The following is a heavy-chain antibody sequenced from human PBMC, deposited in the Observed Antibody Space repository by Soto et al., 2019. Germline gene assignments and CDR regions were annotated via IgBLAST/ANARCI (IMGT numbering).Heavy chain of an antibody. Sequence: EVQLVESGGVSVQPGGSLRLSCTASGFTLSNYWMHWVRQAPGTGLVWVSRINTDGSTTTYADSVNGRFTISRDNAKNTLYLQMNSLRDEDTAVYYCVRIRRGDGYTFGYWGQGTLVNVSS. CDR3: VRIRRGDGYTFGY. J-gene: IGHJ4*02. D-gene: IGHD5-12*01. CDR1: GFTLSNYW. V-gene: IGHV3-74*01. CDR2: INTDGSTT.